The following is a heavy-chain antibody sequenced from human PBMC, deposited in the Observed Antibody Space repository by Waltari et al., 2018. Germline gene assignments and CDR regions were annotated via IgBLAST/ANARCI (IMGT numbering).Heavy chain of an antibody. J-gene: IGHJ6*02. V-gene: IGHV4-31*03. CDR1: GDSIRSGGYY. Sequence: QVQLQESGPGLVKPSQTLSLTCSVSGDSIRSGGYYWTWIRQHPGKALEWVGVIYPSGRTSYNPSLKNRVTIESDTSKNEFSLRLTSMTAADTAVYYCARGILGATANSYYHHGMDVWGQGTAVTVSS. CDR2: IYPSGRT. D-gene: IGHD3-3*01. CDR3: ARGILGATANSYYHHGMDV.